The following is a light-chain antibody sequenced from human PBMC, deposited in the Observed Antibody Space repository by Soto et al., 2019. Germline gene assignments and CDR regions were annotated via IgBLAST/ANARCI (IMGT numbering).Light chain of an antibody. CDR3: SSYTSSSTLYV. CDR2: EVS. V-gene: IGLV2-14*01. CDR1: SSDVGGHNY. Sequence: QSALTQPASGSGSPGQSITISCTGTSSDVGGHNYVSWYQQHPGKAPKLMIYEVSNRPSGVSNRFSGSKSGNTASLTISGVQAEDEADYYCSSYTSSSTLYVFGTGTKLTVL. J-gene: IGLJ1*01.